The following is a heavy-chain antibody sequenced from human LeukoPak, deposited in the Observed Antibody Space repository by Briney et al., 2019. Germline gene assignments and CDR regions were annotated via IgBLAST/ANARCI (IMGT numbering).Heavy chain of an antibody. CDR3: ARDRYSRHFDY. J-gene: IGHJ4*02. CDR2: INPNSGGT. D-gene: IGHD6-13*01. V-gene: IGHV1-2*02. Sequence: ASVKVSCKASGHTFTGHYMHWVRQAPGQGLEWMGWINPNSGGTNYAQKFQGRVTMTRDTSISTAYMELSRLRSDDTAVYYCARDRYSRHFDYWGQGTLVTVSS. CDR1: GHTFTGHY.